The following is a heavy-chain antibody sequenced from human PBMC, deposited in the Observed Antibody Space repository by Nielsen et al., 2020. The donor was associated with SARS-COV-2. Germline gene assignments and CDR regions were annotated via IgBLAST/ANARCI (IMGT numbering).Heavy chain of an antibody. V-gene: IGHV1-69*06. CDR1: GGTFSSYA. CDR2: IIPIFGTA. J-gene: IGHJ4*02. D-gene: IGHD2-15*01. Sequence: SVKVSCKASGGTFSSYAISWVRQAPGQGLEWMGGIIPIFGTANYAQKFQGRVMITADKSTSTAYMELSSLRSEDTAVYYCARDRDCSGGSCPGYWGQGTLVTVSS. CDR3: ARDRDCSGGSCPGY.